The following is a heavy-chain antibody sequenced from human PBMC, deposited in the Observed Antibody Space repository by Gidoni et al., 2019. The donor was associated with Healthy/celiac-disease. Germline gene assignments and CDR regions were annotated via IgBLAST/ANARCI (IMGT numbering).Heavy chain of an antibody. CDR2: INPSGGST. D-gene: IGHD3-3*01. CDR3: ARDPILEWLPAYYYYGMDV. Sequence: QVQLVQSGAEVKKPGASVKVSCKASGYTFTRYYMHWVRQAPGQGLEWMGIINPSGGSTSYAQKFQGRVTMTSDTSTSTVYMELSSLRSEDTAVYYCARDPILEWLPAYYYYGMDVWGQGTTVTVSS. CDR1: GYTFTRYY. J-gene: IGHJ6*02. V-gene: IGHV1-46*01.